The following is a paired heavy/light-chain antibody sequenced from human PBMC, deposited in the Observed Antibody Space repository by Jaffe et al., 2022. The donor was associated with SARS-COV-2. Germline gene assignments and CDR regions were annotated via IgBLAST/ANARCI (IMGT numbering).Light chain of an antibody. CDR1: SSDVGGYNY. CDR3: SSYAGSVVVYV. J-gene: IGLJ1*01. V-gene: IGLV2-8*01. Sequence: QSALTQPPSASGSPGQSVTISCTGTSSDVGGYNYVSWYQQHPGKAPKLMIYDVTKRPSGVPDRFSGSKSGNTASLTVSGLQAEDEADYYCSSYAGSVVVYVFGTGTKVTVL. CDR2: DVT.
Heavy chain of an antibody. CDR2: THHSGRT. CDR1: GGSISSSNW. CDR3: ARTGLPNVPTEY. V-gene: IGHV4-4*02. Sequence: QVQLQESGPGLVKPSGTLSLTCAVSGGSISSSNWWSWVRQPPGRGLEWIGETHHSGRTNYNPSLKSRVSISVDKSKNQFSLRLRSVTAADTAVYYCARTGLPNVPTEYWGQGTLVTVSS. J-gene: IGHJ4*02.